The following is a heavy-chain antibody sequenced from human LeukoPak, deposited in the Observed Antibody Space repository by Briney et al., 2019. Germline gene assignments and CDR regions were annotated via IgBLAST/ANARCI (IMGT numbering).Heavy chain of an antibody. D-gene: IGHD3-22*01. CDR2: INPSGGST. Sequence: ASVKVSCKASGYTFTSYYMHWVRQAPGQGLEWMGIINPSGGSTSYAQKFQGRVTMTRDTSISTAYMELSRLRSDDTAVYYCAKGRTYYYDSSGYYQPADYWGQGTLVTVSS. CDR1: GYTFTSYY. CDR3: AKGRTYYYDSSGYYQPADY. J-gene: IGHJ4*02. V-gene: IGHV1-46*01.